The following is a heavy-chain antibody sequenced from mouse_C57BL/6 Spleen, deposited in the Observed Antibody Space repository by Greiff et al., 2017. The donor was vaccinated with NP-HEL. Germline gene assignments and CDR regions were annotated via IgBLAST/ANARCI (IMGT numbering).Heavy chain of an antibody. D-gene: IGHD1-1*01. CDR2: INPNNGGT. Sequence: VQLQQSGPELVKPGASVKISCKASGYTFTDYYMNWVKQSHGKSLEWIGDINPNNGGTSYNQKFKGKATLTVDKSSSTAYMELRSLTSEDSAVYYCARRTTVVADAMDYWGQGTSVTVSS. CDR1: GYTFTDYY. J-gene: IGHJ4*01. CDR3: ARRTTVVADAMDY. V-gene: IGHV1-26*01.